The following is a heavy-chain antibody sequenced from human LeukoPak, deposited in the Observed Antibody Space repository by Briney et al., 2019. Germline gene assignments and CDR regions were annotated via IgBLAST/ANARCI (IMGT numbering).Heavy chain of an antibody. CDR3: VTTNYYDSREFDY. D-gene: IGHD3-22*01. CDR2: IRSKTDGGTT. CDR1: GFTFNKVW. Sequence: KAGGSLRLSCAASGFTFNKVWMSWVRQAPGKGLEWVGHIRSKTDGGTTDYTAPMKGRFTISRDDSKDTVSLQMNSLRTEDTGLYYCVTTNYYDSREFDYWGQGTLVTVSS. J-gene: IGHJ4*02. V-gene: IGHV3-15*01.